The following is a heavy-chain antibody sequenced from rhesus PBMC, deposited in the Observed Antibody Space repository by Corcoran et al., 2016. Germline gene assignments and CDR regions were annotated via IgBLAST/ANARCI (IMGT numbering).Heavy chain of an antibody. CDR3: AKRIPYGGNWRRFHV. J-gene: IGHJ5-1*01. CDR1: GGSISSSY. CDR2: RLSTVSHT. V-gene: IGHV4-169*01. Sequence: QLQVQESGPGLVKPSENLSVTCAVSGGSISSSYWSWIRQAPGKGLEWIGYRLSTVSHTNPLPSLTSRVTLSVDTSKSQFSLELNSVPAADTAMYYCAKRIPYGGNWRRFHVWCPGVLVTVS. D-gene: IGHD6-37*01.